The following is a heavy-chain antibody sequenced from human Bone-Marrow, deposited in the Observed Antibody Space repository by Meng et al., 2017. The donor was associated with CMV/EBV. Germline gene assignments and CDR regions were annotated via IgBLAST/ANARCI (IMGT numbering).Heavy chain of an antibody. V-gene: IGHV1-69*01. CDR3: ARGWGGDQEAIDY. D-gene: IGHD4-17*01. J-gene: IGHJ4*02. CDR1: GGTFSSYA. Sequence: KPSGGTFSSYALSWLRPAPGQGLEWMGVIIPIFGTRTSAQNFQGRVTITAAESTTTAYMDLSSLRSEDTAVYYCARGWGGDQEAIDYWGQGTLVTVSS. CDR2: IIPIFGTR.